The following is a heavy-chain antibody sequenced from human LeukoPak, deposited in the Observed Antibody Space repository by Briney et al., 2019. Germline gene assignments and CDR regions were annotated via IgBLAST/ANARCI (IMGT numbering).Heavy chain of an antibody. CDR1: GFTFSSYA. J-gene: IGHJ4*02. CDR3: AKDPFYGGRTPYYFDY. CDR2: ISGSGGST. Sequence: QAGGSLRLSCAASGFTFSSYAMSWVRQAPGKGLEWVSAISGSGGSTYYADSVKGRFTISRDNSKNTLYLQMNSLRAEDTAVYYCAKDPFYGGRTPYYFDYWGQGTLVTVSS. D-gene: IGHD4/OR15-4a*01. V-gene: IGHV3-23*01.